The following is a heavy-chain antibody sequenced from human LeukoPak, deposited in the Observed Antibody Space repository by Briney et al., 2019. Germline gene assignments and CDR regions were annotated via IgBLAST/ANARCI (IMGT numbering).Heavy chain of an antibody. CDR3: ARAPDDYDFWSGPFDY. D-gene: IGHD3-3*01. V-gene: IGHV1-18*01. Sequence: ASVKVSCKASGYTFTNYGISWVRQAPGQGLEWMGWISAYSGNTNYAQNLQGRVTMTTDTSTSTAYMELRSLRSDDTAVYHCARAPDDYDFWSGPFDYWGRGTLVTVSS. CDR1: GYTFTNYG. CDR2: ISAYSGNT. J-gene: IGHJ4*02.